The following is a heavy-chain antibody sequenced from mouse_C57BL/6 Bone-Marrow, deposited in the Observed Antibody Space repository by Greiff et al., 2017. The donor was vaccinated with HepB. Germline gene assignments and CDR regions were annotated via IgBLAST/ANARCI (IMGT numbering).Heavy chain of an antibody. CDR1: GFTFTDYY. CDR2: IRNKANGYTT. Sequence: DVHLVESGGGLVQPGGSLSLSCAASGFTFTDYYMSWVRQPPGKALEWLGFIRNKANGYTTEYSASVKGRFTISRDNSQSILYLQMNALRAEDSATYYCARSRNYSYWGQGTLVTVSA. D-gene: IGHD2-1*01. J-gene: IGHJ3*01. CDR3: ARSRNYSY. V-gene: IGHV7-3*01.